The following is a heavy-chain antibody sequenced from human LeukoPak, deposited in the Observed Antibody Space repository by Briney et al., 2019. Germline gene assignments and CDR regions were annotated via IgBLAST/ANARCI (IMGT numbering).Heavy chain of an antibody. V-gene: IGHV3-21*01. CDR3: ARVISHCGGDRNYFDY. D-gene: IGHD2-21*01. J-gene: IGHJ4*02. CDR1: GFTFSNYN. CDR2: ISNSSSYI. Sequence: GGSLRLSCAASGFTFSNYNMNWVRQAPGKGLEWVSSISNSSSYIYYADSVKGRFTISRDNAKKSLYLQMNSLRAEDTAVYYCARVISHCGGDRNYFDYWGQGTLVTVSS.